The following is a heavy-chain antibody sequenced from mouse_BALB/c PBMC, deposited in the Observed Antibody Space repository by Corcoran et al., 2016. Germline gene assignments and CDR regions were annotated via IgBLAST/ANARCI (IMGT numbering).Heavy chain of an antibody. CDR2: INPYNDGT. Sequence: EVQLQQSGPELVKRGASVKMSCKASGYTFTSYVMHWVKQKPGQSLEWIGYINPYNDGTKYNEKFKGKATLTSDKSSRPDYMELSSLTSEDSAVYYCAREGLSYFDYWGEGTTLTVSS. J-gene: IGHJ2*01. CDR1: GYTFTSYV. V-gene: IGHV1S136*01. CDR3: AREGLSYFDY.